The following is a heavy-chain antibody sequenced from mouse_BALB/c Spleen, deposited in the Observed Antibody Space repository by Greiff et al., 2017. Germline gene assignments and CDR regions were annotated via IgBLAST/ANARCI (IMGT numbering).Heavy chain of an antibody. J-gene: IGHJ4*01. V-gene: IGHV1-7*01. CDR2: INPSTGYT. Sequence: QVQLKQSGAELAKPGASVKMSCKASGYTFTSYWMHWVKQRPGQGLEWIGYINPSTGYTEYNQKFKDKATLTADKSSSTAYMQLSSLTSEDSAVYYCARGPFTTVGGAMDYWGQGTSVTVSS. D-gene: IGHD1-1*01. CDR3: ARGPFTTVGGAMDY. CDR1: GYTFTSYW.